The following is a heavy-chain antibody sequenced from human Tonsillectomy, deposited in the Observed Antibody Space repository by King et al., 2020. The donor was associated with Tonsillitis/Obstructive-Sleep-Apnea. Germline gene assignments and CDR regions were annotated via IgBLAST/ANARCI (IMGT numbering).Heavy chain of an antibody. CDR1: GFTFSSYS. D-gene: IGHD3-22*01. Sequence: VQLVESGGGLVKPGGSLRLSCAPSGFTFSSYSMNWVRQAPGKGLEWVSSIGSTSDYIYYADSVKGRFTVSRDNAKNSLYLQMNSLRAEDTAVYYCARKRLLPDRFDYWGQGTLVIVSS. CDR2: IGSTSDYI. V-gene: IGHV3-21*01. CDR3: ARKRLLPDRFDY. J-gene: IGHJ4*02.